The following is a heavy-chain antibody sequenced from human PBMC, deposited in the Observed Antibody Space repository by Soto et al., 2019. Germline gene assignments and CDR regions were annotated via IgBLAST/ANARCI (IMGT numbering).Heavy chain of an antibody. CDR2: INPNSGGT. CDR3: ARDLATVTTGPYYYYGMDV. J-gene: IGHJ6*02. CDR1: GYTFTGYY. D-gene: IGHD4-4*01. V-gene: IGHV1-2*04. Sequence: ASVKVSCKASGYTFTGYYMHWVRQAPGQGLEWMGWINPNSGGTNYAQKFQGWVTMTRDTSISTAYMELSRPRSDDTAVYYCARDLATVTTGPYYYYGMDVWGQGTTVTVSS.